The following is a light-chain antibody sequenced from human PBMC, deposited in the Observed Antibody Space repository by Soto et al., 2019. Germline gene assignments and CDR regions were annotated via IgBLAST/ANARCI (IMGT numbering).Light chain of an antibody. CDR3: MQGSHWPPIT. CDR1: QSLVHREGNTY. Sequence: DVVVTQSPLSLPVTLGQAASISCRSSQSLVHREGNTYLSWFRQRPGQSPRRLIYKVSNREAGVPDRFSGSGSGTHFTLKISRVEAEDVGLYYCMQGSHWPPITFGQGTRLEIK. CDR2: KVS. J-gene: IGKJ5*01. V-gene: IGKV2-30*02.